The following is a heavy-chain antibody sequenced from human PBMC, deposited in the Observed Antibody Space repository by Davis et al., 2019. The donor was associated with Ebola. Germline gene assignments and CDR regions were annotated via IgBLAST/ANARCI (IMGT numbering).Heavy chain of an antibody. CDR3: ARVIIGYCSGGSCYGSGGYYYYYYMDV. V-gene: IGHV4-61*01. D-gene: IGHD2-15*01. CDR1: GGSVSSGSYY. CDR2: IYYSGST. Sequence: PSETLSLSCTVSGGSVSSGSYYWSWIRQPPGKGLEWIGYIYYSGSTNYNPSLKSRVTISVDTSKNQFSLKLSSVTAADTAVYYCARVIIGYCSGGSCYGSGGYYYYYYMDVWGKGTTVTVSS. J-gene: IGHJ6*03.